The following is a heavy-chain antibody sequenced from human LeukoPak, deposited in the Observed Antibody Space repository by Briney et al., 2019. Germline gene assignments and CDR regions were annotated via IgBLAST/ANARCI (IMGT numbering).Heavy chain of an antibody. V-gene: IGHV3-7*01. CDR1: GFTFSSYW. D-gene: IGHD6-13*01. CDR3: ARDYGGSSWYDYYYYYMDV. J-gene: IGHJ6*03. Sequence: GGSLRLSCAASGFTFSSYWMSWVRQAPGKGLEWVANIKQDGSEKYYVDSVKGRFTISRDNAKNSLYLQMNSLRAEDTAVYYCARDYGGSSWYDYYYYYMDVWGKGTTVTVSS. CDR2: IKQDGSEK.